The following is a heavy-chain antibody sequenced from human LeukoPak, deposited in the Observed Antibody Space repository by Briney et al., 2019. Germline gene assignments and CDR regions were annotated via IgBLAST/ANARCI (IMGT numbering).Heavy chain of an antibody. CDR2: ISAYNGNT. CDR1: GYTFTSYG. Sequence: ASVKVSCKASGYTFTSYGISWVRQAPGQGLEWMGWISAYNGNTNYAQKLQGRVTMTTDTSTSTAYMELRSLRSDDTAVYYCAREMSVSSSWGFDYWGQGTLVTVSS. D-gene: IGHD6-13*01. CDR3: AREMSVSSSWGFDY. V-gene: IGHV1-18*01. J-gene: IGHJ4*02.